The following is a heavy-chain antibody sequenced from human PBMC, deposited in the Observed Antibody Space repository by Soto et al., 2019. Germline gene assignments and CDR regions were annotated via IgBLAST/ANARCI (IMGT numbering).Heavy chain of an antibody. CDR1: GFSFSSYS. CDR2: ITSGSTYT. Sequence: EVQLVQSGGGLVKPGGSLRLSCVASGFSFSSYSMIWVRQAPGKGLEWVSTITSGSTYTYYADSVKGRFSISRDNTKNSLYLQMDSLRAEDTAVFYCARDPTEVTSMSDYWGQGALVTVSS. CDR3: ARDPTEVTSMSDY. J-gene: IGHJ4*02. D-gene: IGHD2-21*02. V-gene: IGHV3-21*01.